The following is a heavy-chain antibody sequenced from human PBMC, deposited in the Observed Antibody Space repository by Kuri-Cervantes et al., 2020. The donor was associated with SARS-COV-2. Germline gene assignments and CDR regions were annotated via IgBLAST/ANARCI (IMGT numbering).Heavy chain of an antibody. D-gene: IGHD6-19*01. V-gene: IGHV4-59*08. J-gene: IGHJ5*02. CDR2: IYYSGST. CDR3: ARRIAVAGTINWFDP. Sequence: ETLSLICTVSGGSISSYYWSWIRQPPGKGLEWIGYIYYSGSTNYNPSLKSRATISVDTSKNQFSLKLSSVTAADTAVYYCARRIAVAGTINWFDPWGQGTLVTVSS. CDR1: GGSISSYY.